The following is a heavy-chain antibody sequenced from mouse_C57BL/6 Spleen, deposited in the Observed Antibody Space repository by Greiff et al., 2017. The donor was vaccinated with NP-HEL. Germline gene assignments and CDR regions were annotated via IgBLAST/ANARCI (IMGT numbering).Heavy chain of an antibody. CDR2: IDPEDGET. D-gene: IGHD1-1*01. V-gene: IGHV14-2*01. CDR3: AREDYYGSSPFAY. Sequence: VQLQQSGAELVKPGASVKLSCTASGFNIKDYYMHWVKQRTEQGLEWIGRIDPEDGETKYVPKFQGKATITADTSSNTAYLQLSSLTSEDTAVYYCAREDYYGSSPFAYWGQGTLVTVSA. CDR1: GFNIKDYY. J-gene: IGHJ3*01.